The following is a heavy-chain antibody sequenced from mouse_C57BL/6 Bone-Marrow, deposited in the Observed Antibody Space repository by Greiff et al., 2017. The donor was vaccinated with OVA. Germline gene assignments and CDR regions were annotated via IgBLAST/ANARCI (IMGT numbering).Heavy chain of an antibody. CDR3: ARGWDYLFAY. CDR1: GYTFTSYW. Sequence: VQLQQPGAELVKPGASVKLSCKASGYTFTSYWMQWVKQRPGQGLEWIGEIDPSDSYTNYNQKFKGKATLTVDTSSSTAYMQLRSLTSEDSAVYYCARGWDYLFAYWGQGTLVTVSA. CDR2: IDPSDSYT. V-gene: IGHV1-50*01. D-gene: IGHD2-4*01. J-gene: IGHJ3*01.